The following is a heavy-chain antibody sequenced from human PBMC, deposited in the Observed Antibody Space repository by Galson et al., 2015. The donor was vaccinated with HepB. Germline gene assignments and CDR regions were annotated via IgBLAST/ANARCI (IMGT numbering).Heavy chain of an antibody. CDR2: IGGSGEST. J-gene: IGHJ5*02. CDR3: AKGGLNYYDPSAYYSAGNYFDP. V-gene: IGHV3-23*01. Sequence: SLRLSCAASGFNFSNYAMSWVRQAPGKGPEWVSVIGGSGESTYYAASVRGRFAISRDNSKNTAYLQMSSLRVEDTALYYCAKGGLNYYDPSAYYSAGNYFDPWGQGTLVTVSS. CDR1: GFNFSNYA. D-gene: IGHD3-22*01.